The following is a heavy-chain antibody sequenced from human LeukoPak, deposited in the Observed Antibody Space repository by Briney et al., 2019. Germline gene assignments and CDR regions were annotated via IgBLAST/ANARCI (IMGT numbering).Heavy chain of an antibody. CDR3: ARLFRSSSGYLMLDY. CDR2: INPSGGGT. Sequence: GASVKVSCKASGYTFTTYYIHWVRQAPGQGLEWVGIINPSGGGTSYAQTFQGRVTMARDTSTSTVYMELNSLRSEDTAVYYCARLFRSSSGYLMLDYWGQGTLVTVSS. V-gene: IGHV1-46*01. D-gene: IGHD3-22*01. J-gene: IGHJ4*02. CDR1: GYTFTTYY.